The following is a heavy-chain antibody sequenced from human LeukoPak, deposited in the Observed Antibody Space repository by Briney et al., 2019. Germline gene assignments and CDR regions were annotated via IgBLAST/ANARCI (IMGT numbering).Heavy chain of an antibody. D-gene: IGHD2-21*01. CDR3: TRGNMSPGSFHGMDV. CDR2: IHQSGST. V-gene: IGHV4-34*01. J-gene: IGHJ6*02. Sequence: SETLSLTCAIYGGSFGTHSWTWIRQPPGKGLEWVGEIHQSGSTNYNPSLRSRVIISVDTSKNQFSVRLRSVTAADTAMYFCTRGNMSPGSFHGMDVWGQGAMVT. CDR1: GGSFGTHS.